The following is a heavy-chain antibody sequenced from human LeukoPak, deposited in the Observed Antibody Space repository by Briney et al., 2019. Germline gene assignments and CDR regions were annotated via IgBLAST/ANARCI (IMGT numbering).Heavy chain of an antibody. CDR3: ARNRGSSGYYFWAHIDY. CDR2: IYYSGST. J-gene: IGHJ4*02. CDR1: GGSISSGGYY. Sequence: SQTLSLTCTVSGGSISSGGYYWSWIPQHPGKGLEWIGYIYYSGSTYYNPSLKSRVTISVDPSKNQFSLKLSSVTAADTAVYYCARNRGSSGYYFWAHIDYWGQGTLVTVSS. V-gene: IGHV4-31*03. D-gene: IGHD3-22*01.